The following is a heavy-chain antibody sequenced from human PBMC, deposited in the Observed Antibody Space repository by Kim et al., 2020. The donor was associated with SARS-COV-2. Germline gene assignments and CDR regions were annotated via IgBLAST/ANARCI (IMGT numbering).Heavy chain of an antibody. CDR3: ARAHCSSTSCYRNDAFDI. J-gene: IGHJ3*02. CDR1: GGSISSSSYY. Sequence: SETLSLTCTVSGGSISSSSYYWGWIRQPPGKGLEWIGSIYYSGSTYYNPSLKSRVTISVDTSKNQFSLKLSSVTAADTAVYYCARAHCSSTSCYRNDAFDIWGQGTMVTVSS. D-gene: IGHD2-2*02. CDR2: IYYSGST. V-gene: IGHV4-39*01.